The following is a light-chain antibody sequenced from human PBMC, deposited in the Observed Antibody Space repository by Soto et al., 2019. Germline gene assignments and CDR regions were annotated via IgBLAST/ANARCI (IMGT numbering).Light chain of an antibody. CDR2: DVS. CDR3: CSYAGRPRYV. Sequence: QSALTQPRSVSGSPGQSVTISCTGTSSDVGGYNYVSWYQQHPGKAPKVMIYDVSERPSGVPDRFSGSKSGNTASLTISGLHAEDEADYYCCSYAGRPRYVFGTGTKVTVL. V-gene: IGLV2-11*01. CDR1: SSDVGGYNY. J-gene: IGLJ1*01.